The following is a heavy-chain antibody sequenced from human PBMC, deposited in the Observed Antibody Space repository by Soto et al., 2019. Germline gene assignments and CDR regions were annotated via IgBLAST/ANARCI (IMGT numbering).Heavy chain of an antibody. J-gene: IGHJ4*02. D-gene: IGHD6-13*01. V-gene: IGHV4-34*01. CDR3: ARDTGKQQLDAYYFDY. Sequence: SETLSLTCAVYGGSFSGYYWSWIRQPPGKGLEWIGEINHSGSTNYNPSLKSRVTISVDTSKNQFSLKLSSVTAADTAVYYCARDTGKQQLDAYYFDYWGQGTLVTVSS. CDR2: INHSGST. CDR1: GGSFSGYY.